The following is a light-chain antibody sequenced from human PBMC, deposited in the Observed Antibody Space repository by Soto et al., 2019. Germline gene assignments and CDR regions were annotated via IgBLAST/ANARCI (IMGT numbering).Light chain of an antibody. CDR1: SSDIGGYNY. J-gene: IGLJ3*02. Sequence: QSALTQPASVSGSPGQSITISCTGTSSDIGGYNYVSWYQQHPGKAPKLMIYEVSERPSGVSDRFSGSKSGNTASLTISGLQAEDEADYYCCSYAGTSTFGVFGGGTQLTVL. V-gene: IGLV2-23*02. CDR2: EVS. CDR3: CSYAGTSTFGV.